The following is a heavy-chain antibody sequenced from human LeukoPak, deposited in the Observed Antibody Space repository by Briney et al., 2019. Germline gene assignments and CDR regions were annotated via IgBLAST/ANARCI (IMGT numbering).Heavy chain of an antibody. V-gene: IGHV1-46*01. J-gene: IGHJ4*02. CDR3: ARVRYCSNTSCPDFDY. D-gene: IGHD2-2*01. CDR1: GYTFTTYY. Sequence: ASVKVSCKASGYTFTTYYMHWVRQAPGQGLEWMGIINPSGGSTSYAQKFQGRVTMTRDTSTSTVYMELSSLRSEDTAVYYCARVRYCSNTSCPDFDYWGQGTLVTVSS. CDR2: INPSGGST.